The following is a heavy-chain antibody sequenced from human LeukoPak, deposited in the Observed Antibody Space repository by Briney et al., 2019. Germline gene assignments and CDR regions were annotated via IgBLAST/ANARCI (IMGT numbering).Heavy chain of an antibody. J-gene: IGHJ6*03. CDR2: IIPIFGTA. D-gene: IGHD2-2*01. CDR1: GYTFTSYG. CDR3: ARSGCSSTSCSIYYYYYMDV. V-gene: IGHV1-69*05. Sequence: SVKVSCKASGYTFTSYGISWVRQAPGQGLEWMGGIIPIFGTANYAQKFQGRVTITTDESTSTAYMELSSLRSEDTAVYYCARSGCSSTSCSIYYYYYMDVWGKGTTVTVSS.